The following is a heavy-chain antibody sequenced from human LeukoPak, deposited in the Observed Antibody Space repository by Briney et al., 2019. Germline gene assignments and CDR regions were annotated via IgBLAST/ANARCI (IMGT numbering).Heavy chain of an antibody. V-gene: IGHV4-39*07. CDR1: GGSISSSSYY. J-gene: IGHJ4*02. CDR2: IYCSGST. CDR3: ARVRRDGYNYGTSSFDY. D-gene: IGHD5-24*01. Sequence: PSETLSLTCTVSGGSISSSSYYWGWIRQPPGKGLEWIGRIYCSGSTYYNPSLKSRVTISVDTSKNQFSLKLSSVTAADTAVYYCARVRRDGYNYGTSSFDYWGQGTLVTVSS.